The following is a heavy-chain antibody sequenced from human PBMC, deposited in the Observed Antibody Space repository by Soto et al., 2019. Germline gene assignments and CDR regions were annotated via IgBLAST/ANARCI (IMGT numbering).Heavy chain of an antibody. CDR3: ARISYDTPYYFDD. Sequence: SVKVSCKASGGTFSSYAISWVRQAPGQGLEWMGGIIPIFGTANYAQKFQGRVTITADESTSTAYMELSSLRSEDTAVYYCARISYDTPYYFDDRGHGTLVSVSS. CDR2: IIPIFGTA. D-gene: IGHD3-22*01. V-gene: IGHV1-69*13. J-gene: IGHJ4*01. CDR1: GGTFSSYA.